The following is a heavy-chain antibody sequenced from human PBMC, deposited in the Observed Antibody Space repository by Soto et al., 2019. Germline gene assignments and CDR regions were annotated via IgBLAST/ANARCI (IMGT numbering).Heavy chain of an antibody. V-gene: IGHV3-23*01. CDR3: AKVHGSGTYYNFPDY. J-gene: IGHJ4*02. Sequence: GGSLRLSCAASGFTFSTYAMSWVRQAPGKGLEWVSTISDSGGSTYYADSVKGRFTISRDNSKNTLYLLMNSLSAEDTALYYCAKVHGSGTYYNFPDYWGQGTLVTVSS. CDR1: GFTFSTYA. D-gene: IGHD3-10*01. CDR2: ISDSGGST.